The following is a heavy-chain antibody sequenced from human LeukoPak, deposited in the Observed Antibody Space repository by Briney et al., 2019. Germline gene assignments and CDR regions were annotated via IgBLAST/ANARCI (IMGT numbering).Heavy chain of an antibody. CDR1: GYTFSCHY. D-gene: IGHD6-13*01. J-gene: IGHJ4*02. V-gene: IGHV1-2*06. CDR3: ARVGRGIAGFDY. CDR2: INPNTGVT. Sequence: ASVKVSCKASGYTFSCHYLHWVRQAPGQGLEWMGRINPNTGVTQYTENFQGRVTMTRDTSVSTAYMELSRLRSDDTAVYYCARVGRGIAGFDYWGQGTLVTVSS.